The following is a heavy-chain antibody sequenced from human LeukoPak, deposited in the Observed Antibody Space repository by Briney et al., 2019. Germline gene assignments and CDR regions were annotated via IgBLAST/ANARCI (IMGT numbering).Heavy chain of an antibody. CDR1: GGSISSGDYY. CDR2: IYTSGST. V-gene: IGHV4-61*09. Sequence: SQTLSLTCTVSGGSISSGDYYWSWIRQPPGKGLEWIGYIYTSGSTNYNPSLKSRVTMSVDTSKNQFSLKLSSVTAADTAVYYCARGSSGQYNFWSSWGQGTLVTVSS. CDR3: ARGSSGQYNFWSS. D-gene: IGHD3-3*01. J-gene: IGHJ4*02.